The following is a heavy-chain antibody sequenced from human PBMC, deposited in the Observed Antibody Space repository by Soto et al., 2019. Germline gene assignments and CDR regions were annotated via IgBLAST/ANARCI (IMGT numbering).Heavy chain of an antibody. J-gene: IGHJ6*02. V-gene: IGHV4-34*01. D-gene: IGHD3-3*01. CDR1: GGAFSGYY. Sequence: SETLSLTCAVYGGAFSGYYWSWIRKPPGKGLEWIGEINHSGSTNYNPSLKSRVTISVDTSKNQFSLKLSSVTAADTAVYYCARGVLRFLEWSSYYYYGMDVWGQGTTVTVSS. CDR2: INHSGST. CDR3: ARGVLRFLEWSSYYYYGMDV.